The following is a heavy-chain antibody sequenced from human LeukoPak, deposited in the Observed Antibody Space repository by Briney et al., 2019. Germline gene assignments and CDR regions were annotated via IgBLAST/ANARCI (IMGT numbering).Heavy chain of an antibody. CDR2: IIPIFGTA. D-gene: IGHD3-10*01. Sequence: SVKVSCKASGGTFSSYAISWVRQAPGQGLEWMGGIIPIFGTANYAQKFQGRVTITADESTSTAYMELSSLRSEDTAVYYCARDVLLWFGELFHSSNWFDPWGQGTLVTVSS. J-gene: IGHJ5*02. CDR1: GGTFSSYA. V-gene: IGHV1-69*13. CDR3: ARDVLLWFGELFHSSNWFDP.